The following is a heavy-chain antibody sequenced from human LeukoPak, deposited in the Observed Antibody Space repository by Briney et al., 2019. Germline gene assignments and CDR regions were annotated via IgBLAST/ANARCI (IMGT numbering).Heavy chain of an antibody. CDR1: GFTFSSYG. Sequence: GGSLRLSCAASGFTFSSYGMQWVRQAPGKGLEWVAFIRYDGSNKYYADSVKGRFTISRDNSKNTLYLQMNSLGAEDSAVYYCAKVGHYSSSWDFDYWGQGTLVTVSS. J-gene: IGHJ4*02. CDR3: AKVGHYSSSWDFDY. CDR2: IRYDGSNK. V-gene: IGHV3-30*02. D-gene: IGHD6-13*01.